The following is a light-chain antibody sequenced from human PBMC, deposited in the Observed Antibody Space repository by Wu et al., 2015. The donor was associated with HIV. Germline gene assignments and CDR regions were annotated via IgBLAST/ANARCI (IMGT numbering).Light chain of an antibody. CDR2: GTY. Sequence: EILMTQSPDTLYVSPGERATLSCRASQSIDSNLAWYQQTPGQAPRLLIYGTYTRATGIPARFSGSASGTEFTLTIDSLQSEDFAVYYCQQYNSYSRTFGQGTKVEIK. CDR1: QSIDSN. V-gene: IGKV3-15*01. CDR3: QQYNSYSRT. J-gene: IGKJ1*01.